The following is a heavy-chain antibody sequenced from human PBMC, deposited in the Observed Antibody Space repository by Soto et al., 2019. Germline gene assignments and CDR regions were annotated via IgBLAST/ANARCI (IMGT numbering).Heavy chain of an antibody. CDR2: IHHSGST. V-gene: IGHV4-38-2*01. D-gene: IGHD3-10*01. CDR3: ARVPLYYYGVRGVTPTKYGMDV. CDR1: GYPISSGYY. Sequence: SETLSLTCAVSGYPISSGYYWGWIRQPPGKGLEWIGIIHHSGSTNYNPSLKSRVTISVDTSKNQFSLKLSSVTAADTAVYYCARVPLYYYGVRGVTPTKYGMDVWGQGTRVTVSS. J-gene: IGHJ6*02.